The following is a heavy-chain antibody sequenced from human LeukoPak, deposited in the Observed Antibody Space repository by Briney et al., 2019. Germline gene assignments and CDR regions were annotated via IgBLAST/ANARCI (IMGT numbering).Heavy chain of an antibody. CDR3: ARDAYYYDSSGYYPPGY. CDR1: GFTFSDYY. V-gene: IGHV3-11*04. J-gene: IGHJ4*02. D-gene: IGHD3-22*01. CDR2: ISSSGSTI. Sequence: GGSLRLSCAASGFTFSDYYMSWIRQAPGKGLEWVSYISSSGSTIYYADSVKGRFTISRDNAKNSLYLQMNSLRADDTDVYYCARDAYYYDSSGYYPPGYWGQGTLVTVSS.